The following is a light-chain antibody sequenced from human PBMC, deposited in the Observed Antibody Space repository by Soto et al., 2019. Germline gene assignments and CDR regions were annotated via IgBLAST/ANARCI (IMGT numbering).Light chain of an antibody. CDR3: HQYNNWPPWT. J-gene: IGKJ1*01. CDR2: DAS. V-gene: IGKV3-15*01. Sequence: IVMTQSPATLSVSPGERATLSCRASRGISSNLAWYQQKPGQAPRLLIYDASTRTTGIPARFSGSGSRTAFTLTISSLQSEDFAVYYCHQYNNWPPWTFGQGTKVEIK. CDR1: RGISSN.